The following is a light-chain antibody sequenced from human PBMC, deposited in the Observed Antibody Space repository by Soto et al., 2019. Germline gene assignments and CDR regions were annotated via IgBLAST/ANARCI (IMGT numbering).Light chain of an antibody. CDR1: QSLSTYS. J-gene: IGKJ3*01. CDR3: QQYEASPLT. CDR2: AAS. V-gene: IGKV3-20*01. Sequence: EIVLTQSPGTLSLSPGERATLSCRASQSLSTYSLAWYQQKPGQTPRLLIYAASTRDTDIPDRFNGSGSGTDFTLTSSRLEPEDFALYYCQQYEASPLTFGPGTKVDVK.